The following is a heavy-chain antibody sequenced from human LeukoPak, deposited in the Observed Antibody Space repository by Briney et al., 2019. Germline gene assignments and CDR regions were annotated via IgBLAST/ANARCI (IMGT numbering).Heavy chain of an antibody. Sequence: GGSRRRSCAAYGFTFSNSDMSWVRQAPGKGLKWVSAIGGSGSSTFYADFVKGRFTVSRDNSKNTLYLQMSSLRAEDTAVYYCAKSRLTPHPWGQGTLVTVSS. D-gene: IGHD1-14*01. V-gene: IGHV3-23*01. CDR3: AKSRLTPHP. CDR2: IGGSGSST. J-gene: IGHJ5*02. CDR1: GFTFSNSD.